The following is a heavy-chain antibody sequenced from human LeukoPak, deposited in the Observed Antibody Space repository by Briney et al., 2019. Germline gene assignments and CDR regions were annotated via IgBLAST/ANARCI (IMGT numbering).Heavy chain of an antibody. CDR2: LSADGNSK. CDR1: GFTLSNYA. CDR3: VRKGWVSGAIDY. J-gene: IGHJ4*02. D-gene: IGHD6-13*01. Sequence: PGGSLRLSCSASGFTLSNYAMHWVRQSPGKGLEYVSALSADGNSKFYAESVKGRFTTSRDSSNNTLHLQMSSPRPEDTAVYYCVRKGWVSGAIDYWGQGTLVTVSS. V-gene: IGHV3-64D*06.